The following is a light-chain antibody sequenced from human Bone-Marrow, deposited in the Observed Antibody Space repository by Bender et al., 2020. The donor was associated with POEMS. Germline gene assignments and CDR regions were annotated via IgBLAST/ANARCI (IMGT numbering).Light chain of an antibody. V-gene: IGLV3-1*01. CDR3: HAWHSTTGVV. CDR2: HDD. Sequence: SYDLTQPPSASVSPGQTASITCSGDNLGDKYVCWYKQKPGQSPGLVIYHDDRRPSGLPERFSASNSGNTATLTISGTQAMDEADYHCHAWHSTTGVVFGGGTKLTVL. CDR1: NLGDKY. J-gene: IGLJ3*02.